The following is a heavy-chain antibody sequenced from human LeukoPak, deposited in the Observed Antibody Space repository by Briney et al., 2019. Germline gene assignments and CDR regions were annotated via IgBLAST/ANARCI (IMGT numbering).Heavy chain of an antibody. J-gene: IGHJ4*02. V-gene: IGHV3-23*01. CDR3: ARGRSASYYNHNDY. Sequence: PGGSLRLSCAASGFTYSSYAMNWVRQAPGKGLEWVSAIRSSDGRTYYADSVRGRFTISRDNSKNTLYLQMNSLRAEDTAVYYCARGRSASYYNHNDYWGQGTLVTVSS. CDR2: IRSSDGRT. D-gene: IGHD3-10*01. CDR1: GFTYSSYA.